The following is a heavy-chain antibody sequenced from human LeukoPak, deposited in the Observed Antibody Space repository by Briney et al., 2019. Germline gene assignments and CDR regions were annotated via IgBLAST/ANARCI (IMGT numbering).Heavy chain of an antibody. D-gene: IGHD3-3*01. J-gene: IGHJ4*02. CDR1: GFTFSSYG. Sequence: PGGSLRLSCAASGFTFSSYGMHWVRQAPGKGLEWVAFIRYDGSNKYYADSVKGRFTISRDNSKNTLYLQMNSLRAEDTAVYYCAKDRDDFWSGYWYYFDYWGQGTLVTVSS. CDR3: AKDRDDFWSGYWYYFDY. CDR2: IRYDGSNK. V-gene: IGHV3-30*02.